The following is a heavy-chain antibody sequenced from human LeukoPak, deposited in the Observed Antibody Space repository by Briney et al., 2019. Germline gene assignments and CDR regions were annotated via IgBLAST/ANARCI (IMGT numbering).Heavy chain of an antibody. CDR1: GFTFSSYE. D-gene: IGHD1-26*01. CDR3: AREEGRGSFFDY. J-gene: IGHJ4*02. CDR2: ISSSGSTI. Sequence: GGSLRLSCAASGFTFSSYEMNWVRQAPGKGLEWASYISSSGSTIYYADSVKGRFTISRDNAKNSLYLQMNSLRAEDTAVYYCAREEGRGSFFDYWGQGTLVTVSS. V-gene: IGHV3-48*03.